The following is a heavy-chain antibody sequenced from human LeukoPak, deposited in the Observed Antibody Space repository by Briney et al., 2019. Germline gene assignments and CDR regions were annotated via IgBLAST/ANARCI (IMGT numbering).Heavy chain of an antibody. Sequence: PGGSLRLSCAASGFTFSDYYMSWIRQAPGKGPEWIAYIGSSGSIIYYADSVKGRFTISRDNAKISLYLQMNSLRAEDTAVYYCAREVGYCDSTSCYGYFDYWGQGTLVTVSS. J-gene: IGHJ4*02. CDR1: GFTFSDYY. V-gene: IGHV3-11*04. CDR3: AREVGYCDSTSCYGYFDY. CDR2: IGSSGSII. D-gene: IGHD2-2*03.